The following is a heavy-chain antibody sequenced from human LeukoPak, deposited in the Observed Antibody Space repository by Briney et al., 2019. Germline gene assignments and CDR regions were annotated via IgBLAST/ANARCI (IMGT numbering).Heavy chain of an antibody. V-gene: IGHV1-8*02. CDR3: ASNFLPSSSNDY. D-gene: IGHD6-6*01. CDR1: GYTFTGYY. Sequence: ASVKVSCKASGYTFTGYYMHWVRQAPGQGLEWMGWMNPNSGNTGYAQKFQGRVTMTRNTSISTAYMELSSLRSEDTAVYYCASNFLPSSSNDYWGQGTLVTVSP. CDR2: MNPNSGNT. J-gene: IGHJ4*02.